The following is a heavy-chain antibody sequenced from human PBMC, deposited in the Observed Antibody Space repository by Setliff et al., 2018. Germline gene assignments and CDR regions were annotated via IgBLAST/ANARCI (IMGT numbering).Heavy chain of an antibody. V-gene: IGHV4-39*07. CDR2: IYYSGST. CDR3: ARERMYYNFWSGYSDY. CDR1: GGSISSSSYY. Sequence: KASETLSLTCTVSGGSISSSSYYWGWIRQPPGKGLGWIGSIYYSGSTYYNPSLKSRVTISVHKSKNQFSLKLSSVTAADTAVYYCARERMYYNFWSGYSDYWGQGTLVTVSS. J-gene: IGHJ4*02. D-gene: IGHD3-3*01.